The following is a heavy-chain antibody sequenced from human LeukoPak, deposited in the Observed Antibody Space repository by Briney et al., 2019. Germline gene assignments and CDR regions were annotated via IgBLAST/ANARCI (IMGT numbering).Heavy chain of an antibody. V-gene: IGHV3-30*02. CDR3: AKDTGAAGMPQDY. J-gene: IGHJ4*02. CDR1: GFTFSSYA. CDR2: IRYDGSNK. D-gene: IGHD2-2*01. Sequence: GGSLRLSCAASGFTFSSYAMSWVRQAPGKGLEWVAFIRYDGSNKYYADSVKGRFTISRDNSKNTLYLQMNSLRAEDTAVYYCAKDTGAAGMPQDYWGQGTLVTVSS.